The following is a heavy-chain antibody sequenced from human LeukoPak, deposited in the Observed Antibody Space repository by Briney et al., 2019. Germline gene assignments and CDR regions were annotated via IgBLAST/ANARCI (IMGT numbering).Heavy chain of an antibody. CDR1: GFTFSDYY. CDR2: ISSSGSTI. Sequence: GGSLRLSCAASGFTFSDYYMSWIRQAPGKGLEWVSYISSSGSTIYYAGSVKGRFTISRDNAKNSLYLQMNSLRAEDTAVYYCARDRYYYYETAGDAFDIWGQGTMVTVSS. V-gene: IGHV3-11*01. CDR3: ARDRYYYYETAGDAFDI. J-gene: IGHJ3*02. D-gene: IGHD3-22*01.